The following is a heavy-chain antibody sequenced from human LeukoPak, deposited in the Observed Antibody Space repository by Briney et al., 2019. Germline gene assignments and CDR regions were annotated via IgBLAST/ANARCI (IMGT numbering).Heavy chain of an antibody. CDR2: ISSSSSYI. CDR1: GFTFSSYS. D-gene: IGHD6-6*01. CDR3: AREYSSSSGYYGMDV. J-gene: IGHJ6*02. V-gene: IGHV3-21*01. Sequence: GGSLRLSCAASGFTFSSYSMNWVRQAPGKGLEWVSSISSSSSYIYYADSVNGRFTISSDNAKNSLYLQMNSLRSEDTAVYYCAREYSSSSGYYGMDVWGQGTTVTVSS.